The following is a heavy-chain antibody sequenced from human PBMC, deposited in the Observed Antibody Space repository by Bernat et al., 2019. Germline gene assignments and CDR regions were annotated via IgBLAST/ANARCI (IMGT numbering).Heavy chain of an antibody. D-gene: IGHD2-21*01. CDR3: AKYCGGSENRNGFFDY. Sequence: QVQLVGSGGGVVQPGGSLRLSCAASGFSFSSYVMHLVRQAPGKGLEWVALISYDGTNKYCADSVKGRFTISRDTSNNTLYLQMNSLRAEDTAALYCAKYCGGSENRNGFFDYWGQGTLVTVSS. J-gene: IGHJ4*02. CDR2: ISYDGTNK. CDR1: GFSFSSYV. V-gene: IGHV3-30*18.